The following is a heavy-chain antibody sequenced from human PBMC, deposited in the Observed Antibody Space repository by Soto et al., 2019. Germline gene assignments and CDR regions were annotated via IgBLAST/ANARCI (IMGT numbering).Heavy chain of an antibody. CDR3: ARGGDGYNLGRYYYYGMDV. D-gene: IGHD5-12*01. CDR1: GFTFSSYS. Sequence: GGSLRLSCAASGFTFSSYSMNWVRQAPGKGLEWVSYISSSSSTIYYADSVKGRFTISRDNAKNSLYLQMNSLRAEDTAVYYCARGGDGYNLGRYYYYGMDVWGQGTTVTVSS. V-gene: IGHV3-48*01. J-gene: IGHJ6*02. CDR2: ISSSSSTI.